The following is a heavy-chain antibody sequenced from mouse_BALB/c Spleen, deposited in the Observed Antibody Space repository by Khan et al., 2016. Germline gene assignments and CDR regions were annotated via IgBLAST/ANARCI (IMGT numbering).Heavy chain of an antibody. Sequence: EVKLLESGGGLVQPGGSLKLSCAATGFDFSRYWMSWVRQAPGKGLEWIGEINPDSSTINYTPSLKDKFIISRDNAKNTPYLQMSKVRSENTAIFYLTRAGDYGYLAYWGQGTVVTVSA. CDR3: TRAGDYGYLAY. CDR1: GFDFSRYW. D-gene: IGHD1-1*01. V-gene: IGHV4-1*02. J-gene: IGHJ3*01. CDR2: INPDSSTI.